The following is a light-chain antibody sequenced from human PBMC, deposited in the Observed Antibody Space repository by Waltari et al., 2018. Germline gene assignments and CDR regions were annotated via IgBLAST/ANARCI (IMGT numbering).Light chain of an antibody. CDR2: KAS. J-gene: IGKJ2*01. CDR3: QQYNSDSAT. V-gene: IGKV1-5*03. Sequence: DIQMTQSPSTLSASVGDRVTITCRASQSISNWLAWYQQKLGKAPRLLIYKASNLESGVPSRFSGSGSGTDFTLTISSLQPDDFANYYCQQYNSDSATFGQGTKLEIK. CDR1: QSISNW.